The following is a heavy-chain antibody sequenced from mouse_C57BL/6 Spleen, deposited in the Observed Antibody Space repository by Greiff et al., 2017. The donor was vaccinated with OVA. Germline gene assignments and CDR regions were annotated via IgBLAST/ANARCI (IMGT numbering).Heavy chain of an antibody. CDR2: IWSGGST. CDR3: AREVPRGYFDY. V-gene: IGHV2-2*01. Sequence: VKLQESGPGLVQPSQSLSITCTVSGFSLTSYGVHWVRQSPGKGLEWLGVIWSGGSTDYNAAFISRLSISKDNSKSQVFFKMNMLQADDAAIYYCAREVPRGYFDYWGQGTTLTVSS. J-gene: IGHJ2*01. CDR1: GFSLTSYG. D-gene: IGHD2-14*01.